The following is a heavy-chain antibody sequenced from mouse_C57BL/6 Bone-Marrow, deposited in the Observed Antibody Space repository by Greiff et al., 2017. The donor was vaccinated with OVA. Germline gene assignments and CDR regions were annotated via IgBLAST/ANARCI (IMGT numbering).Heavy chain of an antibody. Sequence: VQLQQPGAELVKPGASVKLSCKASGYTFTSYWMQWVKQRPGQGLEWIGEIDPSDSYTNYNQKFKGKATLTVDTSSSTAYMQLSSLTSEDSAVNYCARDYGTFDYWGQGTTLTVSS. CDR2: IDPSDSYT. D-gene: IGHD1-1*01. CDR3: ARDYGTFDY. CDR1: GYTFTSYW. V-gene: IGHV1-50*01. J-gene: IGHJ2*01.